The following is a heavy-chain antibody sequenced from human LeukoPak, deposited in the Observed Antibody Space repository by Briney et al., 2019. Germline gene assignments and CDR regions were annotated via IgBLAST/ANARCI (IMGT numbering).Heavy chain of an antibody. Sequence: GGSLRLSCAASGFIFSNYGMHWVREAPGKGLEWVAGIWYDGYNKFYADSAKGRFTISRDNSKNTLYLQMSSLRAEDTALYYCARVSHYGSGYYYTLAYWGQGTLVTVSS. V-gene: IGHV3-33*01. D-gene: IGHD3-10*01. J-gene: IGHJ4*02. CDR3: ARVSHYGSGYYYTLAY. CDR2: IWYDGYNK. CDR1: GFIFSNYG.